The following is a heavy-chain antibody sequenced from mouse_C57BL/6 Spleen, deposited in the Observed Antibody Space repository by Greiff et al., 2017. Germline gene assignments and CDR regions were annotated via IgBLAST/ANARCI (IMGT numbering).Heavy chain of an antibody. CDR1: GFNIKDYY. CDR3: TRWLRDYAMDY. D-gene: IGHD2-2*01. V-gene: IGHV14-1*01. CDR2: IDPEDGDT. Sequence: VQLQQSGAELVRPGASVKLSCPASGFNIKDYYMHWVKQRPEQGLEWIGRIDPEDGDTEYAPKFQGKATMTADTSSHTAYLQLSSLTSEDTAVYYCTRWLRDYAMDYWGQGTSVTVSS. J-gene: IGHJ4*01.